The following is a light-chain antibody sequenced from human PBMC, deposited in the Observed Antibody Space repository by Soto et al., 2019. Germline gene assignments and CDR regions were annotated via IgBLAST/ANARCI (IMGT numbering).Light chain of an antibody. V-gene: IGKV1-5*01. Sequence: DIQMTQSPSTLSASVGDRVTITCRASQSISTWLAWYQQKPGKAPKLLIYDASTLESGVPSRFSGSGSGTEFTLTFNSLQPDDFATYYCQQYNSYSYTFGQGTKLEIK. CDR1: QSISTW. CDR2: DAS. J-gene: IGKJ2*01. CDR3: QQYNSYSYT.